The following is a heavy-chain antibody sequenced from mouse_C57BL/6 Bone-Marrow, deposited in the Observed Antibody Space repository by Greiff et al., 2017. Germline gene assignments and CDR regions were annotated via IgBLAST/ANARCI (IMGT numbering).Heavy chain of an antibody. V-gene: IGHV14-4*01. CDR3: SSFDGNYFDF. D-gene: IGHD2-3*01. CDR2: IDPEIGDT. Sequence: EVKLMESGAELVRPGASVKLSCTASGFNIKDDYIHWVKQRPEQGLEWIGWIDPEIGDTEYASKFQGKATITSATSSNTAYLQLSSLTSEDTAVYYCSSFDGNYFDFWGQGTPLTVAS. CDR1: GFNIKDDY. J-gene: IGHJ2*01.